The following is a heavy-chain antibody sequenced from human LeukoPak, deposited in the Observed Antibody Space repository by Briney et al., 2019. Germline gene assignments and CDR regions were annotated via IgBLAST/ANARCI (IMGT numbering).Heavy chain of an antibody. J-gene: IGHJ4*02. CDR1: GFTFSSYA. CDR3: ARPMVVTALFASDY. Sequence: PGGSLRLSCAASGFTFSSYAMSWVRQAPGKGLEWVANIKQDGSEQYYVDSVKGRFTISRDNAKNSLYLQLNSLRAEDTAVYYCARPMVVTALFASDYWGQGTLVTVSS. V-gene: IGHV3-7*01. D-gene: IGHD2-21*02. CDR2: IKQDGSEQ.